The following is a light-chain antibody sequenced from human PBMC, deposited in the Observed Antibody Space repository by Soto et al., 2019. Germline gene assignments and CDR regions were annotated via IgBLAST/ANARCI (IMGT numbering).Light chain of an antibody. Sequence: DIQMTQSPSSLSASVGDRVTITCLASQSISSYLNWYQQKPGKAPKLLIYGASSLQSGVPSRFSGSGSGTDFTLTISSLQPEDFATYYCQQSYKTFGQGTKVDIK. V-gene: IGKV1-39*01. CDR3: QQSYKT. J-gene: IGKJ1*01. CDR2: GAS. CDR1: QSISSY.